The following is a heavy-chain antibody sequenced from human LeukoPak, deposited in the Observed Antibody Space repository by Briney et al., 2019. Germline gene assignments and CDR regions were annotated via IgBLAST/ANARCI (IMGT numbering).Heavy chain of an antibody. V-gene: IGHV4-39*07. CDR2: IYYSGST. J-gene: IGHJ4*02. CDR1: GFTFSRYW. D-gene: IGHD1-1*01. CDR3: ARDDGLGTFDY. Sequence: GSLRLSCAASGFTFSRYWMSWVRQAPGKGLEWIGSIYYSGSTYYNPSLKSRVTISVDTSKNQFSLKLSSVTAADTAVYYCARDDGLGTFDYWGQGTLVTVSS.